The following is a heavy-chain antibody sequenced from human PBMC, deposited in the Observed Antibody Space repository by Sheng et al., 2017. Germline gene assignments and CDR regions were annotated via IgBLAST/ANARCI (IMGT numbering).Heavy chain of an antibody. CDR2: IIPIFGTA. J-gene: IGHJ5*02. CDR3: ARAQYYDFWSGKFDP. CDR1: RHLQQLC. D-gene: IGHD3-3*01. Sequence: QVQLVQSGAEVKKPWVLGEGLLQGFWRHLQQLCYQLGATGPLDKGLSGWEGIIPIFGTANYAQKFQGRVTITADESTSTAYMELSSLRSEDTAVYYCARAQYYDFWSGKFDPWGQGTLVTVSS. V-gene: IGHV1-69*01.